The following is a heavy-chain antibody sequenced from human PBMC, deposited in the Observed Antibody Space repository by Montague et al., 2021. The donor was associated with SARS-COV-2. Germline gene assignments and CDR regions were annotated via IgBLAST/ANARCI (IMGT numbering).Heavy chain of an antibody. J-gene: IGHJ4*02. CDR2: RYQNGAT. V-gene: IGHV4-38-2*02. CDR1: GSSISSGYY. Sequence: SETRSLTCSVSGSSISSGYYWGWIRQAPGKGLEWIGSRYQNGATYYSPSLKRPVTILLDTSKNQFSLSLTSVTAADTAVYYCARSGVGIFDFSYFDSWGQGSLVIVSS. D-gene: IGHD3-3*01. CDR3: ARSGVGIFDFSYFDS.